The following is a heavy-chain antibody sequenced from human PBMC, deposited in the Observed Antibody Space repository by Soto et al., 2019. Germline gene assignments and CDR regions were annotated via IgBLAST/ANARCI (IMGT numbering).Heavy chain of an antibody. CDR1: GHSFTSYA. CDR3: ARGFRGGVADWLEH. Sequence: ALVKVSRKAPGHSFTSYAIHWVRNAPGQNREWMGSINAGNCNTKYSQEFQGRVTITRDTSASADFIELSSLISEDTAVYYCARGFRGGVADWLEHRGQGTLVTVSS. D-gene: IGHD2-15*01. J-gene: IGHJ5*02. CDR2: INAGNCNT. V-gene: IGHV1-3*01.